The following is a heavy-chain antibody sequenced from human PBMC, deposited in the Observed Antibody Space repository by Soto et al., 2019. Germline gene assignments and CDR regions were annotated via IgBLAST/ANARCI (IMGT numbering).Heavy chain of an antibody. CDR2: IDPSDSYT. J-gene: IGHJ4*02. CDR3: ARFSLISSSSDY. D-gene: IGHD6-6*01. Sequence: GESLKISCKGSGYSFTSYWISWVRQIPGKGLEWMGRIDPSDSYTDYSPSFQVHVTLSADKSISTAYLQWSSLKASDTAMYYCARFSLISSSSDYWRQGTLVTVSS. V-gene: IGHV5-10-1*01. CDR1: GYSFTSYW.